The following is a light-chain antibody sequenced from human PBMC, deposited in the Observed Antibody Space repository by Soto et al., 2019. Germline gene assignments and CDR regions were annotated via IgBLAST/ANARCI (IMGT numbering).Light chain of an antibody. V-gene: IGKV3-15*01. J-gene: IGKJ1*01. Sequence: IVMTQSPATLSVSPGERATLSCRASQSVSSNLAWYQQKPGQAPRLLIHDASTRATGIPARFSGSGSGTEFTLTISSLQSEDFAVYYCQQYNYWPTFGQGTKVEIK. CDR2: DAS. CDR1: QSVSSN. CDR3: QQYNYWPT.